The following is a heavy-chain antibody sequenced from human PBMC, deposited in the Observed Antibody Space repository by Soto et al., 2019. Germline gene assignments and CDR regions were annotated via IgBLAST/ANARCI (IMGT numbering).Heavy chain of an antibody. CDR1: GGSLSTYF. D-gene: IGHD2-2*01. CDR3: ARLHCTPASCYYLDY. Sequence: PSETLSLTCTVSGGSLSTYFWSWVRQPPGKGPEWIGYVNYGGTTNYNPSLKRRVTISLHTSKTQFSLELTSVATADTAIYYCARLHCTPASCYYLDYWSQGTLVTVSS. CDR2: VNYGGTT. V-gene: IGHV4-59*01. J-gene: IGHJ4*02.